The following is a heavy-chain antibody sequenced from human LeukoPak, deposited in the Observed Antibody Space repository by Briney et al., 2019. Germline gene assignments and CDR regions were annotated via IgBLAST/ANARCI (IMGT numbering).Heavy chain of an antibody. CDR2: INPDGSEQ. CDR3: ATEPGIGYAFDI. CDR1: GITFSNYW. D-gene: IGHD3-10*01. J-gene: IGHJ3*02. Sequence: PGGPLRLSCAASGITFSNYWMSWVRQAPGKGLEWVADINPDGSEQNYAHFVKGRFTISRDNAKNSLSLQMNSLRAEDMAVYYCATEPGIGYAFDIWGQGRMVTVSS. V-gene: IGHV3-7*01.